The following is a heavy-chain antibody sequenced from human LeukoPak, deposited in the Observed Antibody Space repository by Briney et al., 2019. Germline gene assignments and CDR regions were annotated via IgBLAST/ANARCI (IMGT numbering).Heavy chain of an antibody. V-gene: IGHV1-18*01. CDR1: GYTFTSYG. CDR2: IGAYNGNT. CDR3: ARLRGGPHIGSYGYYVDY. Sequence: ATVKVSCKASGYTFTSYGISWVRQAPGQGLEWMGWIGAYNGNTNYAQKLQGRVTMTTDTSTSTAYMELRSLRSDDTAVYYCARLRGGPHIGSYGYYVDYWGQGTLVTVSS. D-gene: IGHD5-18*01. J-gene: IGHJ4*02.